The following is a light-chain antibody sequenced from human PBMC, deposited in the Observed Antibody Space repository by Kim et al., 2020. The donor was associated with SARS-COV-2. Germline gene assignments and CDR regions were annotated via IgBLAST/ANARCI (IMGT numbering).Light chain of an antibody. Sequence: LSQPASVSGSPGQSITISCTGTSSDIGAYNYVSWYQQHPGKAPKLMIYDVTKRPSGVSDRFSGTKSGNTTSLTISGLQAEDEADYYCSSYASSVSYVFGTGTKVTVL. V-gene: IGLV2-14*01. CDR2: DVT. CDR3: SSYASSVSYV. CDR1: SSDIGAYNY. J-gene: IGLJ1*01.